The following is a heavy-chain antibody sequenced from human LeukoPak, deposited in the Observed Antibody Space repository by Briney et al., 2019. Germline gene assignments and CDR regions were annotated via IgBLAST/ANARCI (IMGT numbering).Heavy chain of an antibody. CDR2: IYYSGST. CDR3: ARDHGYTPFDY. D-gene: IGHD5-24*01. J-gene: IGHJ4*02. V-gene: IGHV4-30-4*08. Sequence: YWSWIRPPPGKGLEWIGYIYYSGSTYYNPSLKSRVTISVDTSKNQFSLKLSSVTAADTAVYYCARDHGYTPFDYWGQGTLVTVSS. CDR1: Y.